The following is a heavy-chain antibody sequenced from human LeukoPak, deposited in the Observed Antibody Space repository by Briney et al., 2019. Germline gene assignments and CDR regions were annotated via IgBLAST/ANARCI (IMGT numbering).Heavy chain of an antibody. V-gene: IGHV4-39*01. D-gene: IGHD3-16*02. CDR3: ARSYVWGSDRYFDY. J-gene: IGHJ4*02. CDR1: GGSLSSSSYY. CDR2: IYYSGST. Sequence: SETLSLTCTVSGGSLSSSSYYWGWLRQPPGKGLEWIGIIYYSGSTYYNPSLKSRLPISVDMSKNQFSLRLSSVTAADTAVYYCARSYVWGSDRYFDYWGQGTLVTVSS.